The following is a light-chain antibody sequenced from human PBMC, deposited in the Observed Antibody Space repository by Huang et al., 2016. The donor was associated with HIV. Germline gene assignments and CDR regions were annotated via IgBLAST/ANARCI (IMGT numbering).Light chain of an antibody. CDR3: QQRSTWPLT. V-gene: IGKV3-11*01. Sequence: EVMLTQSPSILSLSLGGTGTISCKASQSVGSYVAWYQQRPGQSPRLLLYDTSNRAAGNPTRVSGSGSGTDFTLTISGLESGDLGVFYCQQRSTWPLTFGGGTKVA. J-gene: IGKJ4*01. CDR1: QSVGSY. CDR2: DTS.